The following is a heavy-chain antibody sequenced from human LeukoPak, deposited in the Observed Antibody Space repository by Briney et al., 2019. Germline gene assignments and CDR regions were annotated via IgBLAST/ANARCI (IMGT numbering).Heavy chain of an antibody. CDR2: ISGSADNT. V-gene: IGHV3-23*01. J-gene: IGHJ6*02. D-gene: IGHD3-3*01. Sequence: PGGSLRLSCAASGFTFSDYYMSWIRQAPGKGLEWVSGISGSADNTYYADSVKGRFTISRDNSKNTLYLQMNSLRAEDTAVYYCAKVPKQYYDLPFGMDIWGQGTTVTVSS. CDR1: GFTFSDYY. CDR3: AKVPKQYYDLPFGMDI.